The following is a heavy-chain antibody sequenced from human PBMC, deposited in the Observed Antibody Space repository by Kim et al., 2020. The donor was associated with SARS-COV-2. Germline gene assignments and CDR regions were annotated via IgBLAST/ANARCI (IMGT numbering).Heavy chain of an antibody. CDR1: GGSISSYY. Sequence: SETLSLTCTVSGGSISSYYWSWIRQPPGKGLEWIGFIHYSGSTNYNPSLKSRVTISVGTSKNQFSLKLSSVTAADTALYYCARHWYFDLWVRGTLVTVSS. CDR2: IHYSGST. V-gene: IGHV4-59*08. CDR3: ARHWYFDL. J-gene: IGHJ2*01.